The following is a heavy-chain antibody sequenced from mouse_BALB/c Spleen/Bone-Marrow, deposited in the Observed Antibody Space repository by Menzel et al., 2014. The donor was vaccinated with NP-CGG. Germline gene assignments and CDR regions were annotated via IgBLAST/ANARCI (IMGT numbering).Heavy chain of an antibody. J-gene: IGHJ2*01. D-gene: IGHD6-1*01. V-gene: IGHV1-14*01. CDR2: VNPYNDGT. CDR3: ARRGRIAEALGY. CDR1: GYTFTSYV. Sequence: LQQSGPELVKPGASVNMSCKASGYTFTSYVMHWVKQKPGQGLEWFGYVNPYNDGTKYNEKFKGKATLTSDKSSSTAYMELSSLTSEDSAVYYCARRGRIAEALGYWGQGTTLTVSS.